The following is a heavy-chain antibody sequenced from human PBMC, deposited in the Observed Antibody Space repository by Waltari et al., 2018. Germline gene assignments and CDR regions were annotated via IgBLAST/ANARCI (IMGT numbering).Heavy chain of an antibody. Sequence: EVQLVESGGGLVKPGGSLRLSCSASGFPFSKAGINWMRQAPGKGLEWVGRIKSTVDGGTTDYAAPVQGRFTISRDDSKNTLYLQMSSLRTEDTAVYYCLFVDTALIIPDVFDLWGQGTLVTVSS. J-gene: IGHJ3*01. D-gene: IGHD5-18*01. V-gene: IGHV3-15*01. CDR1: GFPFSKAG. CDR3: LFVDTALIIPDVFDL. CDR2: IKSTVDGGTT.